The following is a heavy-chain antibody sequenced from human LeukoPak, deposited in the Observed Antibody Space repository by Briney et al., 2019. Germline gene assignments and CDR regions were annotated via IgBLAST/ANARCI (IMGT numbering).Heavy chain of an antibody. CDR3: ARDYGMDV. J-gene: IGHJ6*02. CDR1: GCTFSSYW. CDR2: IKQDGSEK. Sequence: GGSLRLSCAASGCTFSSYWMSWVRQAPGKGLEWVANIKQDGSEKYYVDSVKGRFTISRDNAKNSLYLQMNSLRAEDTAVYYCARDYGMDVWGQGTTVTVSS. V-gene: IGHV3-7*04.